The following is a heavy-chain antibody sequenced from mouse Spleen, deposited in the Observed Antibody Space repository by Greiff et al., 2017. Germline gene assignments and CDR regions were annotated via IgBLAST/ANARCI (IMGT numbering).Heavy chain of an antibody. Sequence: VQLQQPGAELVRPGTSVKLSCKASGYTFTSYWMHWVKQRPGQGLEWIGVIDPSDSYTNYNQKFKGKATLTVDTSSSTAYMQLSSLTSEDSAVYYCARKGVVAPYWYFDVWGAGTTVTVSS. CDR3: ARKGVVAPYWYFDV. CDR1: GYTFTSYW. V-gene: IGHV1-59*01. J-gene: IGHJ1*01. CDR2: IDPSDSYT. D-gene: IGHD1-1*01.